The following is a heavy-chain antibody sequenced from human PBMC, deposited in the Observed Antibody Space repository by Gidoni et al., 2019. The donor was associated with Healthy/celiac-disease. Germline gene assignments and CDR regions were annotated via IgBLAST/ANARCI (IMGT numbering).Heavy chain of an antibody. J-gene: IGHJ4*02. D-gene: IGHD3-3*01. CDR2: FSGSGGST. CDR3: AKPYYDFWTPLDY. CDR1: GFTFRSYA. Sequence: EVQLLESGGGLVQPWGSLRLSCAASGFTFRSYAMSWVPQSPGEGLEWVTAFSGSGGSTYYADSVKGRFTISRDNSKNTLYLQMNSLRAEDTAVYYCAKPYYDFWTPLDYWGQGTLVTVSS. V-gene: IGHV3-23*01.